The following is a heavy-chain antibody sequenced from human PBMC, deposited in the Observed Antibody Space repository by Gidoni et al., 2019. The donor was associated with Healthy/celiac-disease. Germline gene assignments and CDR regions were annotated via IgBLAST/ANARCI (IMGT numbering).Heavy chain of an antibody. Sequence: QVQLVQSGAEVKKPGASVKVSCKASGYTFTRYGISWVRQAPGQGLEWMGWISAYNGNTNYAQKLQGRVTMTTDTSTSTAYMELRSLRSDDTAVYYCARVRKYCSSTSCWAGWFDPWGQGTLVTVSS. CDR2: ISAYNGNT. CDR1: GYTFTRYG. CDR3: ARVRKYCSSTSCWAGWFDP. V-gene: IGHV1-18*01. J-gene: IGHJ5*02. D-gene: IGHD2-2*01.